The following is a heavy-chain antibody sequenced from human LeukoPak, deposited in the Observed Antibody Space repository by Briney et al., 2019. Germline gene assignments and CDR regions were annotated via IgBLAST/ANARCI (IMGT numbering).Heavy chain of an antibody. CDR2: ITGGGSGI. V-gene: IGHV3-23*01. Sequence: GGSLKLSCAASGFTFSNYAMSWVRQAPGKGLEWVSAITGGGSGIYYADSMKGRFTISRDNSKNTLYLQINSLRAEDTAVYYCAKWGDYDVLTGYYVSDYWGQGTLVTVSS. CDR3: AKWGDYDVLTGYYVSDY. CDR1: GFTFSNYA. J-gene: IGHJ4*02. D-gene: IGHD3-9*01.